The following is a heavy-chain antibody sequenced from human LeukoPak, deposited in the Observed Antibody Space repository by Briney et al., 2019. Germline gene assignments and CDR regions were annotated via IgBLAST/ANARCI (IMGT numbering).Heavy chain of an antibody. Sequence: GGSLRLSCAASGFTFNNYWMSWVRPAPGKGLRWVASVKEDGSDKYYVDSVKGRFTISRDNSKNSLYLQMNSLRTEDTTLYYCAKDTLTTVTTRVYDAFDIWGQGTMVTVSS. D-gene: IGHD4-17*01. CDR1: GFTFNNYW. CDR2: VKEDGSDK. V-gene: IGHV3-7*05. CDR3: AKDTLTTVTTRVYDAFDI. J-gene: IGHJ3*02.